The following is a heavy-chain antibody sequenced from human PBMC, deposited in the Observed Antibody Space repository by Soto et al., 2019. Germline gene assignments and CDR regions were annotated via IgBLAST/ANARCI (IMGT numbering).Heavy chain of an antibody. D-gene: IGHD3-10*01. Sequence: SETLSLTCTVSGASMSEYFWSWIRQSRGKGLEWIGYIYYLGSTDYNPSLKSRVTISVDTSKRQFSLRLTSVTAADTAVYYCARDGYDGSGSPYPAFWGPGTQVTVSS. CDR2: IYYLGST. CDR3: ARDGYDGSGSPYPAF. CDR1: GASMSEYF. V-gene: IGHV4-59*01. J-gene: IGHJ1*01.